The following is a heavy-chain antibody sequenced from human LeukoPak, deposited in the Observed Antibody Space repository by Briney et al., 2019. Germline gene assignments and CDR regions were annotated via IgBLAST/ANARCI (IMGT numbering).Heavy chain of an antibody. CDR2: INHSGST. CDR1: GGSFSGYY. D-gene: IGHD3-10*01. CDR3: ARGPDSGSYFAWFDP. Sequence: SETLSLTCAVYGGSFSGYYWSWVRQPPGKGLEWIGEINHSGSTNYNPSFKSRVAISVDTSRNQLSLKLSSVTAAGTAVYYCARGPDSGSYFAWFDPWGQGTLVTVSS. V-gene: IGHV4-34*01. J-gene: IGHJ5*02.